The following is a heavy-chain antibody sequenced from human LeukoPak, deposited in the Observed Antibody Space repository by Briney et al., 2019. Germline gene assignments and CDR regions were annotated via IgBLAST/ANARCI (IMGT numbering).Heavy chain of an antibody. Sequence: GASAKVSCKASGYTFIDYYFNWVRQAPGQGPEWMGRINVKSGATDYAQKFQSRVTVTRDTSISTAYMELSSLRSDDTAVYYCARVGRESSTGWLDYWGQGTLVTVSS. V-gene: IGHV1-2*06. J-gene: IGHJ4*02. CDR3: ARVGRESSTGWLDY. D-gene: IGHD6-19*01. CDR2: INVKSGAT. CDR1: GYTFIDYY.